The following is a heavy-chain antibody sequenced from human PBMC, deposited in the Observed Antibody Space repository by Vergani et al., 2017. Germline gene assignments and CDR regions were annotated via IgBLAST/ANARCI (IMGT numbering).Heavy chain of an antibody. CDR2: ISGSGGST. CDR3: AEGGWQWLVTIYFDY. CDR1: GFTFSSYA. J-gene: IGHJ4*02. V-gene: IGHV3-23*01. Sequence: EVQLLESGGGLVQPGGSLRLSCAASGFTFSSYAMSWVRQAPGKGLEWVSAISGSGGSTYYADSVKGRFTISRDNSKNTLYLQMNSLRAEDTAVYYCAEGGWQWLVTIYFDYWGQGTLVTVSS. D-gene: IGHD6-19*01.